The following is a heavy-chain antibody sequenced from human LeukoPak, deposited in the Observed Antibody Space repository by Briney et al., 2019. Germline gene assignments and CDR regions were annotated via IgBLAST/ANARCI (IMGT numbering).Heavy chain of an antibody. CDR2: INHSGST. CDR3: ARGGTTVTTYYYYYMDV. CDR1: GGSFSGYY. D-gene: IGHD4-17*01. J-gene: IGHJ6*03. V-gene: IGHV4-34*01. Sequence: PPETLSLTCAVYGGSFSGYYWSWIRQPPGKGLEWIGEINHSGSTNYNPSLKSRVTISVDTSKNQFSLKLSSVTAADTAVYYCARGGTTVTTYYYYYMDVWGKGTTVTVSS.